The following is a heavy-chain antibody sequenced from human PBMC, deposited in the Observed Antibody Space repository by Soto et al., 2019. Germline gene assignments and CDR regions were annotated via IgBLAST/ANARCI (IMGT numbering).Heavy chain of an antibody. V-gene: IGHV4-34*01. Sequence: QVQLQQWGAGLLKPSETLSLTCAVYGGSFSGYYWSWIRQPPGKGLEWIGEINHSGSTNYNPSLKGRVTISVDTSKNQFSLKLSSVTAADTAVYYCARGPRLGTVVVTATRLDYWGQGTLVTVSS. CDR2: INHSGST. CDR3: ARGPRLGTVVVTATRLDY. CDR1: GGSFSGYY. D-gene: IGHD2-21*02. J-gene: IGHJ4*02.